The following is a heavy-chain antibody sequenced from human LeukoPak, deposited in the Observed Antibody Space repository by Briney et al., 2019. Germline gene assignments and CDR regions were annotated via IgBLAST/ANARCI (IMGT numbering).Heavy chain of an antibody. D-gene: IGHD5-24*01. J-gene: IGHJ3*02. CDR3: AKLEMANNLGAFDI. CDR1: GFTFRSYG. Sequence: PGGSLRLSCAASGFTFRSYGMHWVRQAPGKGLEWVAFIRYDGSNKYYADSVKGRFTISRDNSKNTLYLQMNSLRAEDTAVYYCAKLEMANNLGAFDIWGQGTMVTVSS. V-gene: IGHV3-30*02. CDR2: IRYDGSNK.